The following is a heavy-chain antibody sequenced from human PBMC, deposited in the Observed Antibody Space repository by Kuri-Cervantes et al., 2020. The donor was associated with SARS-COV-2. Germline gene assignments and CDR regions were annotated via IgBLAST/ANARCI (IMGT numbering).Heavy chain of an antibody. D-gene: IGHD2-21*02. J-gene: IGHJ5*02. CDR2: INTNTGNP. V-gene: IGHV7-4-1*02. CDR1: GGTFSSYA. CDR3: ASGDCGGDCYSVGWFDP. Sequence: ASVKVSCKASGGTFSSYAISWVRQAPGQGLEWMGWINTNTGNPTYAQGFTGRFVFSLDTSVSTAYLQISSLKAEDTAVYYCASGDCGGDCYSVGWFDPWGQGTLVTVSS.